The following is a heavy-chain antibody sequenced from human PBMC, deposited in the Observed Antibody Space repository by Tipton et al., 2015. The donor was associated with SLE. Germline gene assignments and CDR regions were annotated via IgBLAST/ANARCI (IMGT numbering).Heavy chain of an antibody. Sequence: QLVQSGAEVKKPGSSVKVSCKASGGTFSSYAISWVRQAPGQGLEWMGGIIPIFGTANYAQKFRGRVTITTDESTSTAYMELSSLRSEDTAVYYCARGVGKQQLVGWGFDYWGQGTLVTVSS. CDR2: IIPIFGTA. D-gene: IGHD6-13*01. CDR1: GGTFSSYA. J-gene: IGHJ4*02. V-gene: IGHV1-69*05. CDR3: ARGVGKQQLVGWGFDY.